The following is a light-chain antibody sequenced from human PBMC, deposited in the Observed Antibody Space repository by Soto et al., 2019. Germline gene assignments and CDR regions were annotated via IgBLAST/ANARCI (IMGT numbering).Light chain of an antibody. V-gene: IGKV3-20*01. CDR1: QSVISRF. J-gene: IGKJ2*01. Sequence: EIVLTQSPGTLSLSPGERATLSCRATQSVISRFLAWYQQKPGQAPRLLIYGASSRATGISDRFSGSGSGTDFTLTISRLEPEDFAVFYCQQYGSSPFTFGQGTKLEIK. CDR2: GAS. CDR3: QQYGSSPFT.